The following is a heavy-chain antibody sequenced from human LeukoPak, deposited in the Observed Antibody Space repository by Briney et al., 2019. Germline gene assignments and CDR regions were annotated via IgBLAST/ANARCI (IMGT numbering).Heavy chain of an antibody. D-gene: IGHD6-25*01. J-gene: IGHJ4*02. V-gene: IGHV3-73*01. CDR1: GITFRGSA. CDR3: VRGGNVAAAHFDY. CDR2: IRNRVDSYAT. Sequence: PGGSLKLSCAASGITFRGSAMHWVRQASGKGLEWVGRIRNRVDSYATTYAASVKGRFTISRDNAKNSLYLQMNSLRVEDTAVYYCVRGGNVAAAHFDYWGQGTLVTVSS.